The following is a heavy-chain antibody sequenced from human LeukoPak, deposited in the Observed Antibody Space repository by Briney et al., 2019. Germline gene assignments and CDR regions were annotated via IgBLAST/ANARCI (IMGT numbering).Heavy chain of an antibody. V-gene: IGHV3-30-3*01. J-gene: IGHJ4*02. CDR1: GFTFSSYW. CDR2: ISYDGSNK. D-gene: IGHD6-13*01. CDR3: ASNSSSWYFDY. Sequence: GGSLRLSCAASGFTFSSYWMSWVRQAPGKGLEWVAVISYDGSNKYYADSVKGRFTISRDNSKNTLYLQMNSLRAEDTAVYYCASNSSSWYFDYWGQGTLVTVSS.